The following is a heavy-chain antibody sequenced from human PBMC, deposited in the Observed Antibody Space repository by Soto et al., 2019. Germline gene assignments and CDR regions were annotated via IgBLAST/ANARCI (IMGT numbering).Heavy chain of an antibody. CDR2: MNPNSGNT. D-gene: IGHD6-13*01. V-gene: IGHV1-8*01. J-gene: IGHJ6*02. CDR1: GYTFTSYD. CDR3: ARRGYSSSWYYYYYYGMDV. Sequence: ASVKVSCKASGYTFTSYDINWVRQATGQGLEWMGWMNPNSGNTGYAQKFQGRVTMTRNTSISTAYMELSSLRSEDTAVYYCARRGYSSSWYYYYYYGMDVRGQGSTVPVSS.